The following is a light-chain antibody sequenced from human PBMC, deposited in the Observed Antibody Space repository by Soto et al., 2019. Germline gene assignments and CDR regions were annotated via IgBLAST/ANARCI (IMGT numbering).Light chain of an antibody. V-gene: IGKV1-39*01. CDR2: TAF. Sequence: DIKMTQSPSSLSASIGDTVTITCRATQTINNYLNWYQQKPGKAPKILIYTAFILQAAVPSRFSGRGSGTDFTLTINTLQPEDFATYYCQQGHTVPFTFGHGTRLEMK. CDR3: QQGHTVPFT. CDR1: QTINNY. J-gene: IGKJ5*01.